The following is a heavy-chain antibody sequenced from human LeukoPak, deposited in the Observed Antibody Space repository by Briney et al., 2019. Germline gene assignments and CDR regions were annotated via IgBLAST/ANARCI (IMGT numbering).Heavy chain of an antibody. Sequence: SETLSLTCTVSGGSISSGGYYWSWIRQHPGKGLEWIGYIYYSGSTYYNPSLKSRVTISVDTSKNQFSLKLSSVTAADTAVYYCARGYDSSGYYDTIFDCWGQGTLVTVSS. CDR3: ARGYDSSGYYDTIFDC. D-gene: IGHD3-22*01. CDR1: GGSISSGGYY. CDR2: IYYSGST. V-gene: IGHV4-31*03. J-gene: IGHJ4*02.